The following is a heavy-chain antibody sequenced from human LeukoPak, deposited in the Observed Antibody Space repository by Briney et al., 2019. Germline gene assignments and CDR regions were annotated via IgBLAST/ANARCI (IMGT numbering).Heavy chain of an antibody. CDR3: ARVIFVAAAFDY. CDR1: GYTFTSYY. CDR2: INPNSGGT. V-gene: IGHV1-2*02. Sequence: ASVKVSCKASGYTFTSYYMHWVRQAPGQGLEWMGWINPNSGGTNYAQKFQGRVTMTRDTSISTAYMELSRLRSDDTAVYYCARVIFVAAAFDYWGQGTLVTVSS. D-gene: IGHD6-19*01. J-gene: IGHJ4*02.